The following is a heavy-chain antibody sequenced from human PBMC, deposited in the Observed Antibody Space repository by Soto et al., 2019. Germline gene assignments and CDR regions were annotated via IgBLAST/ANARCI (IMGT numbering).Heavy chain of an antibody. CDR1: GGTFSSYA. CDR2: IIPIFGTA. CDR3: ARGKEQLPYNWFDP. J-gene: IGHJ5*02. D-gene: IGHD6-13*01. Sequence: SVKVSCKASGGTFSSYAISWVRQAPGQGLEWMGGIIPIFGTANYAQKFQGRVTITADESTSTAYMELSSLRSEDTAVYYCARGKEQLPYNWFDPWGQGTLVTVS. V-gene: IGHV1-69*13.